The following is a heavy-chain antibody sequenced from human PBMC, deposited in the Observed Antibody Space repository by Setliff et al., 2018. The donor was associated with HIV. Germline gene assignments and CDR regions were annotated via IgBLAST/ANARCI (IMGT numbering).Heavy chain of an antibody. Sequence: SETLSLTCTVSGGSISSGSYYWSWIRQPAGKGLEWIGRIYTSGSTNYNPSLKSRVTISVDTSKNQFSLNLSSVTAADTAVYYCARESDRQWLVPGAFDIWGQGTMVTVS. D-gene: IGHD6-19*01. CDR3: ARESDRQWLVPGAFDI. CDR2: IYTSGST. V-gene: IGHV4-61*02. CDR1: GGSISSGSYY. J-gene: IGHJ3*02.